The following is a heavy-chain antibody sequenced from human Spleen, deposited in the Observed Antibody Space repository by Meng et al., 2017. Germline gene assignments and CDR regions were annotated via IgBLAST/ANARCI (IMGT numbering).Heavy chain of an antibody. D-gene: IGHD2-21*01. CDR1: VGCISSGDYY. J-gene: IGHJ4*02. Sequence: QVQLQESGPGLVKPSQTLSLTCTVSVGCISSGDYYWSWIRQPPGKGLEWFGYIYNSGSTYYNPSLKSRVTISVDTSKNQFSLKLRFVTAADTAVYYCAREGRSHQVGVSVYWGQGNLVTGLL. V-gene: IGHV4-30-4*01. CDR3: AREGRSHQVGVSVY. CDR2: IYNSGST.